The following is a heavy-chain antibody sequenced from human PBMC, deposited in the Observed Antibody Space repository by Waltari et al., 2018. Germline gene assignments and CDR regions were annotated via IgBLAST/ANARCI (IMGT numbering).Heavy chain of an antibody. Sequence: QVQLQESGPGLVKPSETLSLTCAVSGYSISSGYYWGWIRQPPGKGLEWIGSIYHSGSTYYNPYLKSRVTISVDTSKNQFSLKLSSVTAADTAVYYCARLSGYCSGGSCYCYWGQGTLVTVSS. CDR3: ARLSGYCSGGSCYCY. V-gene: IGHV4-38-2*01. D-gene: IGHD2-15*01. J-gene: IGHJ4*02. CDR2: IYHSGST. CDR1: GYSISSGYY.